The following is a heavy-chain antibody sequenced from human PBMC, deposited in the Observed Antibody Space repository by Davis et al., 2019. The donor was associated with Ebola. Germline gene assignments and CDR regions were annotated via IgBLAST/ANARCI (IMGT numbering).Heavy chain of an antibody. CDR3: ARDPYYFDGSGYYYAGWFDP. CDR2: ISSSSRTR. Sequence: PGGSLRLSCAASGFTFSAYTMDWVRQAPGKGLEWVAYISSSSRTRYYADSVKGRFTISRDNAKNSIYLQMNGLRDEDTAVYYCARDPYYFDGSGYYYAGWFDPWGQGTLVTVSS. V-gene: IGHV3-48*02. J-gene: IGHJ5*02. CDR1: GFTFSAYT. D-gene: IGHD3-22*01.